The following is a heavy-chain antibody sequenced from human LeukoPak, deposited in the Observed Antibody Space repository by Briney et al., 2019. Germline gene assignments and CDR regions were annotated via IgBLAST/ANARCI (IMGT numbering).Heavy chain of an antibody. CDR3: ARAVGRGPGGHFDY. V-gene: IGHV3-11*05. D-gene: IGHD4-23*01. J-gene: IGHJ4*02. CDR1: RFSFSDSY. Sequence: GRSLRLPSAASRFSFSDSYMKCIRQAPRKELEGVSYISSSGDYTAYADSVQGRFTISRDNAKNSLYLQVNSLRADDTAVYYCARAVGRGPGGHFDYWGQGTLVSVSS. CDR2: ISSSGDYT.